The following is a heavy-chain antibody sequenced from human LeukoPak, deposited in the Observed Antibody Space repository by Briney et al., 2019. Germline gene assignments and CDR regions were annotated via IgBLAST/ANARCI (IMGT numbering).Heavy chain of an antibody. CDR1: GFTFSTYA. Sequence: GGSLRLSCAASGFTFSTYAMTWVRQAPGKGLECVSVISGSGGRTHYADSVKGRFTISRDNSKNTLYLQLSSLRAEDTAVYYCAKGQSDYGTGFDWWGQGTLVIVSS. CDR2: ISGSGGRT. D-gene: IGHD4-17*01. J-gene: IGHJ4*02. V-gene: IGHV3-23*01. CDR3: AKGQSDYGTGFDW.